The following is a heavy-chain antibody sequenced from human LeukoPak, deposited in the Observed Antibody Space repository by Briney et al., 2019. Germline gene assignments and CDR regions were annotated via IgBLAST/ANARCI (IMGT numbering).Heavy chain of an antibody. CDR2: ISSSSSYI. D-gene: IGHD5-24*01. CDR1: GFTFSSYS. V-gene: IGHV3-21*01. Sequence: PGGSLRLSCAASGFTFSSYSMNWVRHAPGKGLEWVSSISSSSSYIYYADSVKGRFTISRDNAKNSLYLQMNSLRAEDTAVYYCARDGEMATIMFDYWGQGTLVTVSS. CDR3: ARDGEMATIMFDY. J-gene: IGHJ4*02.